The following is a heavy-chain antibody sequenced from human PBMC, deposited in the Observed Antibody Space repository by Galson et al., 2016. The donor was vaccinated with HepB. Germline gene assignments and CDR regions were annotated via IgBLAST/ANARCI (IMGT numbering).Heavy chain of an antibody. J-gene: IGHJ2*01. CDR2: INHSGST. D-gene: IGHD3-3*01. CDR3: ARKGRRGVSNITIPRGYWYLDL. Sequence: SETLSRTCAVYGGSFSGDYWSWNRQSPGKGLEWIGEINHSGSTNYNPSLNSRVTTSVDTSKNQFSITLGSVTAADTTVHYCARKGRRGVSNITIPRGYWYLDLWGRGTLVTVSS. CDR1: GGSFSGDY. V-gene: IGHV4-34*01.